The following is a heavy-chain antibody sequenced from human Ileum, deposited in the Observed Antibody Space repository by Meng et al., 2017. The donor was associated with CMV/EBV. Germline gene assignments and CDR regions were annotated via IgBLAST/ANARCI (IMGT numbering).Heavy chain of an antibody. V-gene: IGHV1-2*02. CDR2: INPNSGDT. CDR1: GYTFTGFY. CDR3: ASTLRSCSWYYYYGMDV. Sequence: ASVKVSCKASGYTFTGFYMHWVRQAHGQGLEWTGWINPNSGDTNYAQKFQGRVTMTRDTSISTAYMELSRLSSDDTAVYYCASTLRSCSWYYYYGMDVWGQGTTVTVSS. J-gene: IGHJ6*02. D-gene: IGHD6-13*01.